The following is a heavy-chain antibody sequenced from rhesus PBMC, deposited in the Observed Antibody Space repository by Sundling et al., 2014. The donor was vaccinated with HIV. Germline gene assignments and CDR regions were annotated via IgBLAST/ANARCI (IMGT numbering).Heavy chain of an antibody. V-gene: IGHV4-127*01. CDR2: IYHSGGKT. J-gene: IGHJ4*01. D-gene: IGHD6-25*01. CDR1: GGTISSGYG. CDR3: AREDRQLETFDY. Sequence: QVQLQESGPGLVKPSETLSLSCAVSGGTISSGYGWSWIRQPPGKGLEWIGSIYHSGGKTDYNPSLESRVTISKDTSRNQFSLQLTSLTAADSALYFCAREDRQLETFDYWGQGVLVTVSS.